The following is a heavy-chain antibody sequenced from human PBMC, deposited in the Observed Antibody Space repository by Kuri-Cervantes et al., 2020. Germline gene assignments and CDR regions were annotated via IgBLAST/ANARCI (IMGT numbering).Heavy chain of an antibody. CDR2: IYDSGST. V-gene: IGHV4-59*12. CDR3: ASSVGGSGYYPFDY. Sequence: SETLSLTCTVSGGSISSYYWSWIRQPPGKGLEWIGYIYDSGSTTYNPSLKSRVTISLDKSKNQFSLKLNSVTAADTAVYYCASSVGGSGYYPFDYWGQGTLVTVSS. D-gene: IGHD3-22*01. CDR1: GGSISSYY. J-gene: IGHJ4*02.